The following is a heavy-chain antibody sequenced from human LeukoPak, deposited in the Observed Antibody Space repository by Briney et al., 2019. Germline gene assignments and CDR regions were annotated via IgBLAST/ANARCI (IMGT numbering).Heavy chain of an antibody. D-gene: IGHD6-19*01. Sequence: GGSLRLSCAASGFTFSSYSMNWVRQAPGKGLEWVSSISSSSSYIYYADSVKGRFTISRDNAKNSLYLQMNSLRAEDTAVYYCARKWLVQGPSDYWGQGTLVTVSS. J-gene: IGHJ4*02. CDR1: GFTFSSYS. CDR2: ISSSSSYI. CDR3: ARKWLVQGPSDY. V-gene: IGHV3-21*01.